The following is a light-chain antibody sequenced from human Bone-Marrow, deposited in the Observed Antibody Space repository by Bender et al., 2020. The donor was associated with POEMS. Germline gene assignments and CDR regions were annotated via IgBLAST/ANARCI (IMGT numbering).Light chain of an antibody. CDR3: AVWDDSLNGWV. V-gene: IGLV1-44*01. CDR1: SSNIGAHA. CDR2: SSH. Sequence: QSVLTQPPSVSGTPGQRDTISCSGGSSNIGAHAVNWYQHLPGTAPKLLIYSSHRRPSEVPDRFSGSRSGTSASLAISGLQSEDEADYYCAVWDDSLNGWVFGGGTKLTVL. J-gene: IGLJ3*02.